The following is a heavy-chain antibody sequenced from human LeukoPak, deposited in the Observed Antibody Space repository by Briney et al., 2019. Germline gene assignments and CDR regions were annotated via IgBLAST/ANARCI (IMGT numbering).Heavy chain of an antibody. CDR2: INPNSGGT. V-gene: IGHV1-2*02. J-gene: IGHJ4*02. Sequence: ASVKVSCKASGYTFTGYYMHWVRQAPGQGLEWMGWINPNSGGTSYAQKFQGRVTMTRDMSTSTVYMELSSLRSEDTAVYYCARDHRGSGGFDYWGQGTLVTVSS. D-gene: IGHD3-16*01. CDR1: GYTFTGYY. CDR3: ARDHRGSGGFDY.